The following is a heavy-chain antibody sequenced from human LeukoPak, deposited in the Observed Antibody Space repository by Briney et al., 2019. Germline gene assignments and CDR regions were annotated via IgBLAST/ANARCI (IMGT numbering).Heavy chain of an antibody. CDR3: ARVPLSITMIVGDDAFDI. CDR2: ISAYNGNT. D-gene: IGHD3-22*01. CDR1: GYTFTSYG. V-gene: IGHV1-18*01. J-gene: IGHJ3*02. Sequence: ASVKVSCKASGYTFTSYGISWVRQAPGRGLEWMGWISAYNGNTNYAQKLQGRVTMTTDTSTSTAYMELRSLRSDDTAVYYCARVPLSITMIVGDDAFDIWGQGTMVTVSS.